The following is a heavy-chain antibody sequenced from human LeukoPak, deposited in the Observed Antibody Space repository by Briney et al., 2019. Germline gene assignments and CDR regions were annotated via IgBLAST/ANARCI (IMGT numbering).Heavy chain of an antibody. J-gene: IGHJ4*01. D-gene: IGHD4-11*01. CDR3: ALEVYYSDNSAFDY. V-gene: IGHV1-2*02. CDR2: MDPKSGET. CDR1: GYTFTDYY. Sequence: ASVKVSCKGSGYTFTDYYIHWVRQAPGQGLEWMGWMDPKSGETNHAQRFQGRVIMTRDTSITTAYMELSRLRSDDTAVYYCALEVYYSDNSAFDYWGQGTLVTVSS.